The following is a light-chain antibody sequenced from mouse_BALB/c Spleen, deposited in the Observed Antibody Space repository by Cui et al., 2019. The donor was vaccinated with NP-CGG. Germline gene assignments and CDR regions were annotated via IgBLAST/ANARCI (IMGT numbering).Light chain of an antibody. V-gene: IGLV1*01. J-gene: IGLJ1*01. Sequence: HAVVTQESAHTTSPGETVILTCRSNTGAVTNSNYANWVQEKPDHLFTGLIGGTNNRAPGVPARFSGSLIGDKAALTIIGAQTEDEAIYFCALWYSNHWVFGGGTKLTVL. CDR1: TGAVTNSNY. CDR3: ALWYSNHWV. CDR2: GTN.